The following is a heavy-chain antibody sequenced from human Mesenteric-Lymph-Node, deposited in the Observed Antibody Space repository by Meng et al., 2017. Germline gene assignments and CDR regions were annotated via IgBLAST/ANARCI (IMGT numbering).Heavy chain of an antibody. CDR3: ARYAAGTDY. J-gene: IGHJ4*02. CDR1: GGSISSSSFY. Sequence: ESLRLSCTVSGGSISSSSFYWGWIRQPPGKGLEWIGSIHYSGSTYYNPSLKSRVTISVDTSKNQFSLKLSSVTAADTAVYYCARYAAGTDYWGQGTLVTVSS. V-gene: IGHV4-39*07. CDR2: IHYSGST. D-gene: IGHD6-13*01.